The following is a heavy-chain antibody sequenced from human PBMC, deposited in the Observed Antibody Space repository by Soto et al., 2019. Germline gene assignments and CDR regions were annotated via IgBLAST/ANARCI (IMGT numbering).Heavy chain of an antibody. J-gene: IGHJ5*02. V-gene: IGHV4-31*03. Sequence: SETLSLTCSVSGAALNSGNYYWSWTRQVPGKGLEWIGHIYVTGAVDYNPSLRDRITISQDTSERQFSLNLRLVTAADTAVYYCARLRIATNNYKWFDPWGQGTLVTVSS. D-gene: IGHD2-21*01. CDR3: ARLRIATNNYKWFDP. CDR1: GAALNSGNYY. CDR2: IYVTGAV.